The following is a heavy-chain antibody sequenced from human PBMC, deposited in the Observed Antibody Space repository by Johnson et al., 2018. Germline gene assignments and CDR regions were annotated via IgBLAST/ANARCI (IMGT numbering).Heavy chain of an antibody. CDR1: GFTFSSYG. D-gene: IGHD6-13*01. J-gene: IGHJ1*01. V-gene: IGHV3-30*18. CDR2: ISYDGSNK. Sequence: QVQLVESGGGVVQPGRSLRLSCAASGFTFSSYGMHWVRQAPGKGLEWVAVISYDGSNKYYADSVKGRFTISRDNSKNTLYLQRNSLRAEDTAVYYCAKDRLVGYSSSWYPYFQHWGQGTLVTVSS. CDR3: AKDRLVGYSSSWYPYFQH.